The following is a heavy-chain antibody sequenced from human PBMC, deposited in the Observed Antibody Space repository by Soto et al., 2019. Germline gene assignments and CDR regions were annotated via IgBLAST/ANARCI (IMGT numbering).Heavy chain of an antibody. CDR3: ATSFRYFDN. Sequence: GGSLRLCCAGSGFTPTATPVRLGRQPPGKGLEWVTTISGTASRTYYVDSVKGRFFISRDNSKNTVTLQMNNLTLDDTAVYYCATSFRYFDNWGQGTRVTVSS. CDR1: GFTPTATP. V-gene: IGHV3-23*01. CDR2: ISGTASRT. J-gene: IGHJ4*02. D-gene: IGHD3-9*01.